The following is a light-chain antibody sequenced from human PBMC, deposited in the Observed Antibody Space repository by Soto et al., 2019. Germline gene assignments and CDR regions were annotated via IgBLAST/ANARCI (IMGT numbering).Light chain of an antibody. CDR1: TDDVAYYNY. Sequence: ALTQPRSVSGSPGQSVTISCTGTTDDVAYYNYVSWYQQHPGKAPKLIIYDVTKRPSGVPDRFSGSKSGNTASLTISGRRADDEDDYYCCSYEGSYTFYVFGTRTQVTVL. V-gene: IGLV2-11*01. CDR3: CSYEGSYTFYV. CDR2: DVT. J-gene: IGLJ1*01.